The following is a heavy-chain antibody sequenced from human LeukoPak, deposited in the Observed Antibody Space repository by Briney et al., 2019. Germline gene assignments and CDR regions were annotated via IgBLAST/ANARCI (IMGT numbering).Heavy chain of an antibody. CDR2: IYTSGST. CDR3: AGSSGYYEYYFDY. J-gene: IGHJ4*02. D-gene: IGHD3-22*01. V-gene: IGHV4-61*02. CDR1: GGSISSGSYY. Sequence: SETLSLTCTVSGGSISSGSYYWSWIRQPAGKGLEWIGRIYTSGSTNYNPSLKSRVTISVDTSKNQFSLKLSSVTAADTAVYYCAGSSGYYEYYFDYWGQGTLVTVSS.